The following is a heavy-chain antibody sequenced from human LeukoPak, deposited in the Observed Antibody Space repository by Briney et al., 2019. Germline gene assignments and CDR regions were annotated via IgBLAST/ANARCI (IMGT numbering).Heavy chain of an antibody. CDR3: AKDLEEQCLVRYFDS. D-gene: IGHD6-19*01. V-gene: IGHV3-23*01. CDR2: ISGSGGSS. J-gene: IGHJ4*02. Sequence: SXISGSGGSSYYADSVKGRFAISRDNSKNTLYLQMNSLRAEDTAVYYCAKDLEEQCLVRYFDSWGPGTLGTVSS.